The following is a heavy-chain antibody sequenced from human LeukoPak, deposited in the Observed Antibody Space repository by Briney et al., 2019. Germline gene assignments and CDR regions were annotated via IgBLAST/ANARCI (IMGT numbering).Heavy chain of an antibody. D-gene: IGHD3-10*01. CDR1: GGPISSYY. Sequence: SETLSLTCTVSGGPISSYYWSWIRQPAGKGLEWIGRIYTSGSTNYNPSLKSRVTMSVDTSKNQFSLKLSSVTAADTAAYYCARVPRLWFGEGAFDIWGQGTMVTVSS. J-gene: IGHJ3*02. V-gene: IGHV4-4*07. CDR3: ARVPRLWFGEGAFDI. CDR2: IYTSGST.